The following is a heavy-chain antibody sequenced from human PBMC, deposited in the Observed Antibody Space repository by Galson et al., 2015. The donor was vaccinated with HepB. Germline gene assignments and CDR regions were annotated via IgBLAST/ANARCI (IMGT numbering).Heavy chain of an antibody. V-gene: IGHV1-18*01. J-gene: IGHJ4*02. Sequence: SVKVSCKASGYTFTTYTINWLRQAPGQGLEWMGWINTYIGTTKYAQKFQDRVTMTTDTFTKTAYMELTSLRPDDTAMYYCARGGIAAIGGPTFDFWGQGTRVTVS. CDR2: INTYIGTT. CDR1: GYTFTTYT. D-gene: IGHD6-13*01. CDR3: ARGGIAAIGGPTFDF.